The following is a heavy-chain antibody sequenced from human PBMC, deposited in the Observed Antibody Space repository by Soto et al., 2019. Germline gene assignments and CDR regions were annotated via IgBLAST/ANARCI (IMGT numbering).Heavy chain of an antibody. CDR1: GYTFTRYY. CDR2: INPNSGGT. Sequence: ASVKVSCKASGYTFTRYYMHLVLQAPGQGLEGMGWINPNSGGTNYAQKFQGWVTMTRDTSISTAYMELSRLRSGDTAVYYCARAVLGQYDYVWGSSRYYYGMDVWGQGTTVTVSS. J-gene: IGHJ6*02. CDR3: ARAVLGQYDYVWGSSRYYYGMDV. V-gene: IGHV1-2*04. D-gene: IGHD3-16*01.